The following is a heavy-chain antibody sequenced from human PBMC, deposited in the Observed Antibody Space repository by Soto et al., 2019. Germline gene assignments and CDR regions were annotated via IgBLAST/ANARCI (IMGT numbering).Heavy chain of an antibody. Sequence: GASLKISCRTSGYRFTSYCIAWVLQMPGKGLEWMGIIFPSDSDTRYSPSFQGQVTISADRSTSTVFLQWASLKASDTAVYFCARKDKSGYFNWFDPWGQGTLVTVSS. CDR1: GYRFTSYC. CDR2: IFPSDSDT. CDR3: ARKDKSGYFNWFDP. J-gene: IGHJ5*02. D-gene: IGHD3-22*01. V-gene: IGHV5-51*01.